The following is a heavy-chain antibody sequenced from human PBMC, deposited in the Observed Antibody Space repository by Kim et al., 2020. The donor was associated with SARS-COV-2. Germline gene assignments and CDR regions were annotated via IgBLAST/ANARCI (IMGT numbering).Heavy chain of an antibody. CDR2: IYYSGST. Sequence: SETLSLTCTVSGGSVSSGSYYWSWIRQPPGKGLEWIGYIYYSGSTNYNPSLKSRVTISVDTSKNQFSLKLSSVTAADTAVYYCARLTGARGGFFDYWGQGTLVTVSS. CDR1: GGSVSSGSYY. J-gene: IGHJ4*02. V-gene: IGHV4-61*01. D-gene: IGHD1-26*01. CDR3: ARLTGARGGFFDY.